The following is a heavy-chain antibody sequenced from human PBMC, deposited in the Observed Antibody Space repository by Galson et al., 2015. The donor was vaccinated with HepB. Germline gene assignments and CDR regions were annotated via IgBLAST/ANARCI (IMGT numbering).Heavy chain of an antibody. D-gene: IGHD1-26*01. CDR3: ARELVGVPNWFDP. V-gene: IGHV4-59*02. Sequence: CTVSSGSVSNSYWSWIRQPPGKGLEWIGNIHYSGRTNYNPSLKSRVTILVDTSKNQFFLKMSSVTAADTAVYYCARELVGVPNWFDPWGQGTLVTVSS. CDR1: SGSVSNSY. J-gene: IGHJ5*02. CDR2: IHYSGRT.